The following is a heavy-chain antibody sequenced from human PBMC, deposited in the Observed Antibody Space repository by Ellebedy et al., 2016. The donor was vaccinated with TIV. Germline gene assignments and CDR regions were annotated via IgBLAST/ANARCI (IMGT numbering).Heavy chain of an antibody. Sequence: GGSLRLSXVASGFTFSSYAMSWVRQTPGKGLQWVSAIGASGATTYCPDSLKGRFTISRDNSKNTLYLQVDSLRADDTGVYYCAKAPIVAGAAEWVDFWGQGTLVTVSS. D-gene: IGHD6-19*01. J-gene: IGHJ4*02. CDR2: IGASGATT. V-gene: IGHV3-23*01. CDR1: GFTFSSYA. CDR3: AKAPIVAGAAEWVDF.